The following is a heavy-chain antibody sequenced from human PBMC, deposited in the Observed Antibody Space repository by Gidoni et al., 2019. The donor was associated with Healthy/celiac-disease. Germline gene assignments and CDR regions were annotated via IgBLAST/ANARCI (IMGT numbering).Heavy chain of an antibody. V-gene: IGHV3-21*01. CDR2: ISSSRSYI. CDR1: GFTFSSYS. J-gene: IGHJ4*02. Sequence: EVQLVESGGGLVKPGGSLRLSCAASGFTFSSYSMNWVRQAPGKGLEWVSSISSSRSYIYYADSVKGRFTISRDNAKNSLYLQINSLRAEDTAVYYCAGYSGSYPYYFDYWGQGTLVTVSS. CDR3: AGYSGSYPYYFDY. D-gene: IGHD1-26*01.